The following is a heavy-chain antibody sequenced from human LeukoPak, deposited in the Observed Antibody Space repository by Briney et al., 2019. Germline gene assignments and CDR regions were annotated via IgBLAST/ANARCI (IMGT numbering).Heavy chain of an antibody. D-gene: IGHD5-18*01. Sequence: PSETLSLTCGVSGGSFGGYYWNWIRQSPGKGLEWIGEKTESGSTNYNPSLKSRVTVSVDASKKQFSLNLRSVTAADTAVYYCARGRSNSYFLGDSWGQGTLVTVSS. J-gene: IGHJ4*02. V-gene: IGHV4-34*01. CDR3: ARGRSNSYFLGDS. CDR2: KTESGST. CDR1: GGSFGGYY.